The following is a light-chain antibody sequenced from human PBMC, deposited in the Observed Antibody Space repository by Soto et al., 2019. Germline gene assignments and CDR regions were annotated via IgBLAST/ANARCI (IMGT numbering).Light chain of an antibody. Sequence: QSALTQPASVSGSPGQSITISCTGTSSDVGGYNYVSWYQQHPGKAPKLVIYEVTKRPSGVSNRFSGSKSGNTASLTISGLQAEDETDYYCAAWDDSLNGYVFGTGTKLTVL. V-gene: IGLV2-14*01. CDR2: EVT. J-gene: IGLJ1*01. CDR1: SSDVGGYNY. CDR3: AAWDDSLNGYV.